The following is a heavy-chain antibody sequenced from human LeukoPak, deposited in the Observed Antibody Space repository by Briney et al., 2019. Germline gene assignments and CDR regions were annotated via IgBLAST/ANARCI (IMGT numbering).Heavy chain of an antibody. J-gene: IGHJ5*02. D-gene: IGHD3-3*01. CDR3: ARGSSSYTIFGVASGWFDP. CDR2: MNPNSGNT. V-gene: IGHV1-8*03. CDR1: GYTFTSYD. Sequence: GASVKVSCKASGYTFTSYDINWVQQATGQGLEWMGWMNPNSGNTGYAQKFQGRVTITRNTSISTAYMELSSLRSEDTAVYYCARGSSSYTIFGVASGWFDPWGQGTLVTVSS.